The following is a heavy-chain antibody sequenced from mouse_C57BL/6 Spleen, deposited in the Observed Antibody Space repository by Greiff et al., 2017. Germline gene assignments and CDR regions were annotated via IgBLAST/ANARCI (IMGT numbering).Heavy chain of an antibody. CDR1: GYTFTSYC. CDR2: IHPNSGST. D-gene: IGHD2-12*01. V-gene: IGHV1-64*01. J-gene: IGHJ2*01. Sequence: QVQLQQPGAELVKPGASVKLSCKASGYTFTSYCMHWVKQRPGQGLEWIGMIHPNSGSTNYNEKFKSKATLTVDKSSSTAYMQRSSLTSEASAVYYCARFVHDGANWRQGNTHTAFS. CDR3: ARFVHDGAN.